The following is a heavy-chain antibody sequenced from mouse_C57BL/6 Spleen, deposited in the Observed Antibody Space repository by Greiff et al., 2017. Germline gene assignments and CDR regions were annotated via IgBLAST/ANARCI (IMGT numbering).Heavy chain of an antibody. CDR1: GYTFTDYY. CDR2: INPNNGGT. D-gene: IGHD1-2*01. J-gene: IGHJ2*01. Sequence: EVQLQQSGPELVKPGASVKISCKASGYTFTDYYMNWVKQSHGKSLEWIGDINPNNGGTSYNQKFKGKATLTVDKSSSTAYMELRSLTSEDSAVYYCARSLTTALDYWGQGTTLTVSS. V-gene: IGHV1-26*01. CDR3: ARSLTTALDY.